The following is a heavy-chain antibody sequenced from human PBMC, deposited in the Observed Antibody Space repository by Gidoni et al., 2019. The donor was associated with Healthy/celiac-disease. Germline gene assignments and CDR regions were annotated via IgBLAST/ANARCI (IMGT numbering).Heavy chain of an antibody. J-gene: IGHJ4*02. CDR3: AKEMETLWFGELFPLDY. V-gene: IGHV3-23*01. Sequence: EVQLLESGGGLVQPGGSLRLSCAASGFTFSSYAMSWGRQAPGKGLEWVSAISGSGGSTYYADSVKGRFTISRDNSKNTLYLQMNSLRAEDTAVYYCAKEMETLWFGELFPLDYWGQGTLVTVSS. CDR2: ISGSGGST. D-gene: IGHD3-10*01. CDR1: GFTFSSYA.